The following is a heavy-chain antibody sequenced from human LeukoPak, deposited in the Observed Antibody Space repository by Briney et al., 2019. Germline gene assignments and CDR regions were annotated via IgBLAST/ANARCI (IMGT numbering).Heavy chain of an antibody. CDR1: GGSFSGYY. CDR2: INHSGST. D-gene: IGHD3-10*01. CDR3: AREGKKAHYYGSGSYYNRAFDH. Sequence: PSETLSLTCAVYGGSFSGYYWSWIRQPPGKGLEWIGEINHSGSTNYNPSLKSRVTISVGTSKNQFSLKLSSVTAADTAVYYCAREGKKAHYYGSGSYYNRAFDHWGQGTLVTVSS. V-gene: IGHV4-34*01. J-gene: IGHJ4*02.